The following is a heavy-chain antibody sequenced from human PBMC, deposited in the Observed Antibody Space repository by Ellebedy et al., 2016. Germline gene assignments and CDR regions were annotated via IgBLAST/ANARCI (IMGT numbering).Heavy chain of an antibody. CDR1: GFNFSDYG. Sequence: GGSLRLXXAASGFNFSDYGMHWVRQAPGRGLEWVVIIWYNGNKKYYADSVKGRFTVSRDNSKNTLYLQMNSLTAEDTAMYYCAREWSGAKFDFWGQGTLITVSP. CDR3: AREWSGAKFDF. D-gene: IGHD2-15*01. V-gene: IGHV3-33*01. CDR2: IWYNGNKK. J-gene: IGHJ4*02.